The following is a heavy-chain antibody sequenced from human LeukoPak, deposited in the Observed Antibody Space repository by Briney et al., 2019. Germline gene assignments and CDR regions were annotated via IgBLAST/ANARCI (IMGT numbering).Heavy chain of an antibody. J-gene: IGHJ4*02. V-gene: IGHV3-15*01. Sequence: GGSLRLSCTASGFTFSSFWMSWVRQAPGKGLEWVGLIRSKADGRTTEYGAPVKGRFTISRDDSKDTLYLQMNKLKTEDTALYYCTTTRATSDYWGQGTLVTVSS. CDR3: TTTRATSDY. CDR2: IRSKADGRTT. CDR1: GFTFSSFW.